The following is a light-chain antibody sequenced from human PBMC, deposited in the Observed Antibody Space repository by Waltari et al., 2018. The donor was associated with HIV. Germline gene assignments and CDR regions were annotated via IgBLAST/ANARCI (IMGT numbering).Light chain of an antibody. CDR3: CSYAGNYTWV. Sequence: QSALTQPRSVSGSPGQSATIACTGTSSDVGTYNYVTWYQQYPGKVPKLIIYDVTKRPSGVPHRFSGSKSGNTASLTISGLQADDETDYYCCSYAGNYTWVFGGGTKLTVL. CDR2: DVT. J-gene: IGLJ3*02. V-gene: IGLV2-11*01. CDR1: SSDVGTYNY.